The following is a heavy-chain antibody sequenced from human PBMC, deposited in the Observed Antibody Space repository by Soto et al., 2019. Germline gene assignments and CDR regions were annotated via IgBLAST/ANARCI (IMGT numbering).Heavy chain of an antibody. CDR2: ISYDGSNK. Sequence: PGGSLRLSCAASGFTFSSYGMHWVRQAPGKGLEWVAVISYDGSNKYYADSVKGRFTISRDNSKNTLYLQMNSLRAEDTAVYYCAKSNNYDFWSRYYYYYYFGMDVWGQGTTVTVSS. V-gene: IGHV3-30*18. CDR1: GFTFSSYG. J-gene: IGHJ6*02. D-gene: IGHD3-3*01. CDR3: AKSNNYDFWSRYYYYYYFGMDV.